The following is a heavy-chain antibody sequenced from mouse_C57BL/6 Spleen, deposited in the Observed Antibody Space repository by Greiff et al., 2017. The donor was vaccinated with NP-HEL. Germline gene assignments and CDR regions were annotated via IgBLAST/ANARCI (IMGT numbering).Heavy chain of an antibody. CDR2: ISYDGSN. J-gene: IGHJ4*01. CDR1: GYSITSGYY. V-gene: IGHV3-6*01. D-gene: IGHD2-4*01. CDR3: ARRWGYDYDEYAMDY. Sequence: EVQLQESGPGPVKPSQSLSLTCSVTGYSITSGYYWNWIRQFPGNKLEWMGYISYDGSNNYNPSLKNRISITRDTSKNQFFLKLNSVTTEDTATYYCARRWGYDYDEYAMDYWGQGTSVTVSS.